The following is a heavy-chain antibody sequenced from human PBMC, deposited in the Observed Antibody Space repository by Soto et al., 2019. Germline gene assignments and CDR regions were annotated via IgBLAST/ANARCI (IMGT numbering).Heavy chain of an antibody. Sequence: GGSLRLSCAASGFTFSSYAMSWVRQAPGKGLEWVSAISGSGGSTYYADSVKGRFTISRDNSKNTLYLQMNSLRAEDTAVYYCAKDLGTSPAREATIRWYFDYWGKGTLVTVSS. CDR1: GFTFSSYA. J-gene: IGHJ4*02. CDR2: ISGSGGST. V-gene: IGHV3-23*01. D-gene: IGHD5-12*01. CDR3: AKDLGTSPAREATIRWYFDY.